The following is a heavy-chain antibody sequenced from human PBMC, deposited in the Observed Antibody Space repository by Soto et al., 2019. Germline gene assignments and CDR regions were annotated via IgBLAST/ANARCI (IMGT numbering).Heavy chain of an antibody. CDR1: GYTFTSYY. CDR3: ARDVRLGEYPYYYYGMDV. V-gene: IGHV1-46*01. J-gene: IGHJ6*02. Sequence: QVQLVQSGAEVKKPGASVKVSCKASGYTFTSYYMHWVRQAPGQGLEWMGIINPSGGSTSYAQKFQGRVTMTRDTSTSTVYMELSSLRSEDTPVYYCARDVRLGEYPYYYYGMDVWGQGTTVTVSS. CDR2: INPSGGST. D-gene: IGHD3-10*01.